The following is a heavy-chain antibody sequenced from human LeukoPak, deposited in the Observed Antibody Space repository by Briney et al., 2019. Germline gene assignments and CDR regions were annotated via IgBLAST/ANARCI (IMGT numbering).Heavy chain of an antibody. V-gene: IGHV1-18*01. J-gene: IGHJ5*02. CDR1: GYTFTSYG. CDR3: ARVMCGTSCYRRGGNWFDP. Sequence: GASVKVSCKASGYTFTSYGISWVRQAPGQGLEWMGWISAYNGNTNYAQKLQGRVTMTTDTSTSTAYMELRSLRSDDTAVYYCARVMCGTSCYRRGGNWFDPWGQGTLVTVSS. CDR2: ISAYNGNT. D-gene: IGHD2-2*01.